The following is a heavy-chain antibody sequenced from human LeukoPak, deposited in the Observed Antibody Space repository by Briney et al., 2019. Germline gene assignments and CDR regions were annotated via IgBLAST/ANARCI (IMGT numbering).Heavy chain of an antibody. D-gene: IGHD3-9*01. CDR1: GFTFSSYW. CDR3: AKNVREADWYYYYMDV. J-gene: IGHJ6*03. V-gene: IGHV3-7*03. CDR2: IKQDGSEK. Sequence: GGSLRLSCAASGFTFSSYWMSWVRQAPGKGLEWVANIKQDGSEKYYVDSVKGRFTISRDNAKRSLYLQMNSLRPEDTAFYYCAKNVREADWYYYYMDVWGKGTTVTVSS.